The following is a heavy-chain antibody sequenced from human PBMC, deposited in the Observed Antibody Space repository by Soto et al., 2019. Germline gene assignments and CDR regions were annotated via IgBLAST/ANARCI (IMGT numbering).Heavy chain of an antibody. CDR1: GFTFSSYG. Sequence: GGSLRLSCAASGFTFSSYGMHWVRQAPGKGLEWVAVIWYDGSNKYYADSVKGRFTISRDNSKNTLYLQMNSLRAEDTAVYYCARDEYKDYYDSSGYCDYWGQGTLVTVSS. V-gene: IGHV3-33*01. CDR3: ARDEYKDYYDSSGYCDY. D-gene: IGHD3-22*01. J-gene: IGHJ4*02. CDR2: IWYDGSNK.